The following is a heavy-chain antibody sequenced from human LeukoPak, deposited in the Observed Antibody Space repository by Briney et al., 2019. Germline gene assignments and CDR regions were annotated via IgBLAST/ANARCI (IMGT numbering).Heavy chain of an antibody. J-gene: IGHJ4*02. V-gene: IGHV4-30-2*01. Sequence: PSETLSLTCAVSGGSISSGGYSWSWIRQPPGKGLEWIGYIYHSGSTYYNPSLKSRVTISVDRSKNQFSLKLSSVTAADTAVYYCARGNDDSSGYGNWDHKYYFDYWGQGTLVTVSS. D-gene: IGHD3-22*01. CDR3: ARGNDDSSGYGNWDHKYYFDY. CDR2: IYHSGST. CDR1: GGSISSGGYS.